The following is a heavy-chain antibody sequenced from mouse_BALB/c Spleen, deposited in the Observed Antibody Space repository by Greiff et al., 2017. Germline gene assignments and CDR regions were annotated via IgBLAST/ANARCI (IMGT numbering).Heavy chain of an antibody. CDR1: GYAFSSSW. J-gene: IGHJ2*01. Sequence: QVQLKESGPELVKPGASVKISCKASGYAFSSSWMNWVKQRPGQGLEWIGRIYPGDGDTNYNGKFKGKATLTADKSSSTAYMQLSSLTSVDSAVYFCARGGLDGTCDYWGQGTTLTVSS. V-gene: IGHV1-82*01. CDR2: IYPGDGDT. D-gene: IGHD2-3*01. CDR3: ARGGLDGTCDY.